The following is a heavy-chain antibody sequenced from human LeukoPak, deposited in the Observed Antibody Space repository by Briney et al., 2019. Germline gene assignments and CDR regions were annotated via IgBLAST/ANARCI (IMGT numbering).Heavy chain of an antibody. CDR1: GGSISGYY. J-gene: IGHJ5*02. D-gene: IGHD3-10*01. CDR2: IHYTGST. CDR3: ARGGYYGSGNDFRFDP. Sequence: PSETLSLTCTVSGGSISGYYWSWIRQSPGKGLECIGYIHYTGSTNYNPSLKSRVTISVETSKNQFSLKLKSVTAADTAAYYCARGGYYGSGNDFRFDPWGQGTLVTVSS. V-gene: IGHV4-59*01.